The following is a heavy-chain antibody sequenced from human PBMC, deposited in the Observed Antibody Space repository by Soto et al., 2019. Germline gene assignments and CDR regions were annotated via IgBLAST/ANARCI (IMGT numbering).Heavy chain of an antibody. V-gene: IGHV3-43D*03. Sequence: GGSLRLSCAASGFTFDAYAMHWVRQAPGKGLEWVSLISWDGGSTYYADSVKGRFTIVRDNSKNSLYLQMNSLRAEDTAFSYCAKYLYRGSYYSYYGLDVWGQGTMVTVSS. CDR3: AKYLYRGSYYSYYGLDV. CDR1: GFTFDAYA. J-gene: IGHJ6*02. CDR2: ISWDGGST. D-gene: IGHD1-26*01.